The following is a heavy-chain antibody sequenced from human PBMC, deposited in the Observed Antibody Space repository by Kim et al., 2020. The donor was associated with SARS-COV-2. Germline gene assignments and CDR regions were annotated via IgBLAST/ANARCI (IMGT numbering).Heavy chain of an antibody. V-gene: IGHV3-30*18. D-gene: IGHD3-3*01. CDR2: ISYDGSNK. CDR1: GFTFSSYG. CDR3: AKEGPPLSLRSSYEFSYDFWSGYVDN. J-gene: IGHJ4*02. Sequence: GGSLRLSCAASGFTFSSYGMHWVRQAPGKGLEWVAVISYDGSNKYYADSVKGRFTISRDNSKNTLYLQMNSLRAEDTAVYYCAKEGPPLSLRSSYEFSYDFWSGYVDNWGQGTLVTVSS.